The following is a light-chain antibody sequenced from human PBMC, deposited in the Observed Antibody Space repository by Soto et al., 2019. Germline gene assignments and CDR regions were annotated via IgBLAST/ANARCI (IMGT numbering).Light chain of an antibody. V-gene: IGLV2-14*03. CDR1: SSDVGGYNF. CDR3: SSCRGITALV. Sequence: QSALTQPASVSGSPGQSITISCTGTSSDVGGYNFVSWYQQRPGKAPKLMIYEVSNRPSGVSNRFSGSKSGNTASLTISGLQVEDESAYYCSSCRGITALVFGGGTKRTVL. J-gene: IGLJ3*02. CDR2: EVS.